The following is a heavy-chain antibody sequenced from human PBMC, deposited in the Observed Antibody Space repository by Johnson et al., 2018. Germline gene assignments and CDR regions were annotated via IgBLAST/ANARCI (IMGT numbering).Heavy chain of an antibody. CDR2: IIPIFGTA. J-gene: IGHJ6*02. D-gene: IGHD3-10*01. CDR1: GYTFTSYD. Sequence: QVQLVESGAEVKKPGASVKVSCKASGYTFTSYDISWVRQAPGQGLEWMGGIIPIFGTANYAQKFQGRVTITADESTSTAYMELSSLRSEDTAVYYCARRITMVRGVVYYYYGMDVWGQGTTVTVSS. V-gene: IGHV1-69*01. CDR3: ARRITMVRGVVYYYYGMDV.